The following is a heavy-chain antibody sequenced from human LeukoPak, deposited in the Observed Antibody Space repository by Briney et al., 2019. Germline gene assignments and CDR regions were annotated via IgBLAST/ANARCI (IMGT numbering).Heavy chain of an antibody. Sequence: GWSLRLSCAASGFTFSSYWMSWVRQAPGKGLEWVANIKQDGSEKHYVDSVKGRFTISRDNAKNSLYLQMNSLRAEDTAVYYCARGPSYGDYVYYMDVWGKGTTVTVSS. CDR2: IKQDGSEK. CDR3: ARGPSYGDYVYYMDV. V-gene: IGHV3-7*01. CDR1: GFTFSSYW. J-gene: IGHJ6*03. D-gene: IGHD4-17*01.